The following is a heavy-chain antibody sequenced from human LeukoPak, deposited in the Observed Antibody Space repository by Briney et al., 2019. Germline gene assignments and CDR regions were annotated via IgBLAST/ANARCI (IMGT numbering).Heavy chain of an antibody. CDR1: GFTFSIYS. CDR2: IKKDGSEK. CDR3: ARDLYRIVVVPHYFDY. D-gene: IGHD3-22*01. J-gene: IGHJ4*02. Sequence: GGSLRLSCAASGFTFSIYSMNWVRQAPGKGLEWVANIKKDGSEKYYVDSVKGRFTISRDNAKNSLYLQMNSLRAEDTAVYYCARDLYRIVVVPHYFDYWGQGTLVTVSS. V-gene: IGHV3-7*01.